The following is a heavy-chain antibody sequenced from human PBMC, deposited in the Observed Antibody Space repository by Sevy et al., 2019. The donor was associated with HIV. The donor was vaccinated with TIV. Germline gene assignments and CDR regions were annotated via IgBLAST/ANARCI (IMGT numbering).Heavy chain of an antibody. D-gene: IGHD2-15*01. CDR3: ARDLTYCSGGSCYSYGMDV. V-gene: IGHV3-21*04. Sequence: GESLKISCAASGFTFSSYSMHWVRQAPGKGLEWVSSINSISTYIYYADSVKGRFTISRDNAKNSLYLQMNSLRAEDTAVYYCARDLTYCSGGSCYSYGMDVWGQGTKVTVSS. J-gene: IGHJ6*02. CDR1: GFTFSSYS. CDR2: INSISTYI.